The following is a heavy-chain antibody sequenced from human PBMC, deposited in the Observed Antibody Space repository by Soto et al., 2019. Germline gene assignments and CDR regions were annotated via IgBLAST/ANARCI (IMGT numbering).Heavy chain of an antibody. CDR3: ARGHSTDCSNGVCSFFYNHEMDV. CDR2: ISAHNGDT. J-gene: IGHJ6*02. CDR1: GYSFATYG. D-gene: IGHD2-8*01. Sequence: GASVKVSCKASGYSFATYGFSRVRQAPGQGLECVGWISAHNGDTHYSQKFQGRVTLTTDTSTNTGYMELRSLTSDDTAVYFCARGHSTDCSNGVCSFFYNHEMDVWGQGTTVTVSS. V-gene: IGHV1-18*04.